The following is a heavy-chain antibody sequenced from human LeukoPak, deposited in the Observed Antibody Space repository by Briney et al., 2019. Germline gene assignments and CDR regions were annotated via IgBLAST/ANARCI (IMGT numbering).Heavy chain of an antibody. CDR2: ISSSGSTI. D-gene: IGHD6-6*01. J-gene: IGHJ4*02. CDR3: ARAPGGYSSSIDY. V-gene: IGHV3-11*04. CDR1: GFTFSDYY. Sequence: KPGGSLRLSCAASGFTFSDYYMSWIRQAPGKGLEWFSYISSSGSTIYYADSVKGRLTISRDNAKNSLYLQMNSLRAEDTAVYYCARAPGGYSSSIDYWGQGTLVTVSS.